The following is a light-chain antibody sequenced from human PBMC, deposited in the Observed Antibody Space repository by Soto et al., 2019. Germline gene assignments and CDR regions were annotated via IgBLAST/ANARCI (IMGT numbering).Light chain of an antibody. V-gene: IGKV1-5*03. J-gene: IGKJ1*01. Sequence: DILMTQSPSTLSASVGDRVTNTCRASQSISSWVAWYQQKPGKVPKLLIYKASSLESGVPSRFSGSGSGTEFTLTISSLQPDDFATYYCQQYNSYPTFGQGTKVEIK. CDR3: QQYNSYPT. CDR1: QSISSW. CDR2: KAS.